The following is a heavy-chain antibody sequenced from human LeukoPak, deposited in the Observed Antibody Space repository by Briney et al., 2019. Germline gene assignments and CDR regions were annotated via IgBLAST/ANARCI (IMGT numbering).Heavy chain of an antibody. CDR2: IYYSGST. J-gene: IGHJ4*02. CDR3: ARLQRIRSNHDYFDF. Sequence: SQTLSLTCTVSGGSISSGDYSWSWIRQPPGKGLEWIGYIYYSGSTYYNPSLKSRVTISVDTSKNQFSLRLTSVTAADTAVYYCARLQRIRSNHDYFDFWGQGTLLTVSS. D-gene: IGHD1-14*01. V-gene: IGHV4-30-4*01. CDR1: GGSISSGDYS.